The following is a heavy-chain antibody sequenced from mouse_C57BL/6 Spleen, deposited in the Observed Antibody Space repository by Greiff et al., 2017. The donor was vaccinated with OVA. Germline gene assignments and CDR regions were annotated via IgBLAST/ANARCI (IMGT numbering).Heavy chain of an antibody. J-gene: IGHJ1*03. CDR2: IDPNSGGT. Sequence: QVHVKQPGAELVKPGASVKLSCKASGYTFTSYWMHWVKQRPGRGLEWIGRIDPNSGGTKYNEKFKSKATLTVDKPSSTAYMQLSSLTSEDSAVYYYARGIGMVTTSWYFDVWGTGTTVTVSS. CDR3: ARGIGMVTTSWYFDV. CDR1: GYTFTSYW. D-gene: IGHD2-2*01. V-gene: IGHV1-72*01.